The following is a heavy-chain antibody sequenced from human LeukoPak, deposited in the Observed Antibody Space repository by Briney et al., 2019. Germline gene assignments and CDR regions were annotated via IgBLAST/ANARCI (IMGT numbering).Heavy chain of an antibody. CDR1: GGSFSSGNFY. Sequence: PSQTLSLTCTVSGGSFSSGNFYWYWIRQPPGKGLEWIGYIYYRGSTSYNPSLQSRVTISVDTSKNQFSLKLSSLSAADTAVYHCARTYYGDYGWFDPWGQGTLVTVSS. CDR2: IYYRGST. J-gene: IGHJ5*02. D-gene: IGHD4-17*01. V-gene: IGHV4-30-4*01. CDR3: ARTYYGDYGWFDP.